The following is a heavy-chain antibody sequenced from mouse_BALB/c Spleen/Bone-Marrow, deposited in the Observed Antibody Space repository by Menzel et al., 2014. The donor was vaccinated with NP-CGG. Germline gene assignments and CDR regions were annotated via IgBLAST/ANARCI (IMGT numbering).Heavy chain of an antibody. Sequence: EVQLQQSGAELVKPGASVKLSCTASGFNIKDTYMHWVKQRPEQGLEWIGGIDPANGNTKYDPKFQGKATITADTSSNTAYLQLSSLTSEDTADYYCVRGGWLLLFAYWGQGTLVTVSA. CDR2: IDPANGNT. CDR3: VRGGWLLLFAY. J-gene: IGHJ3*01. D-gene: IGHD2-3*01. CDR1: GFNIKDTY. V-gene: IGHV14-3*02.